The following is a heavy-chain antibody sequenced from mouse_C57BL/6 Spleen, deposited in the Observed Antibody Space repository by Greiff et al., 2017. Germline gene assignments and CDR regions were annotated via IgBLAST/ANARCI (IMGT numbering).Heavy chain of an antibody. V-gene: IGHV5-4*01. CDR2: ISDGGSYT. CDR1: GFTFSSYA. Sequence: EVKLVESGGGLVKPGGSLKLSCAASGFTFSSYAMSWVRQTPEKRLEWVATISDGGSYTYYPDNVKGRFTISRDNAKNNLYLQMSHLKSEDTAMYYCARDGGYGYDDYFDYWGQGTTLTVSS. D-gene: IGHD2-2*01. CDR3: ARDGGYGYDDYFDY. J-gene: IGHJ2*01.